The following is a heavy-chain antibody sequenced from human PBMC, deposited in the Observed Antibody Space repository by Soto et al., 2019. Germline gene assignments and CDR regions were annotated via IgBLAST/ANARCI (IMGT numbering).Heavy chain of an antibody. V-gene: IGHV1-46*01. Sequence: ASVKVSCKASGYTFTSYYIHWVRQAPGQGLEWVGLINPSGGSTTYAQKFQGRVTMTRDTSTSTVYMELNSLRSEDTAVYYCVRDGRDYGDPAQYWFDPWGQGTLVTVSS. CDR3: VRDGRDYGDPAQYWFDP. CDR2: INPSGGST. CDR1: GYTFTSYY. D-gene: IGHD4-17*01. J-gene: IGHJ5*02.